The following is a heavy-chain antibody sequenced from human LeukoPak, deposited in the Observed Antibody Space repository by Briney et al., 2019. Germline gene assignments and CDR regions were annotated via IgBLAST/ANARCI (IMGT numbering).Heavy chain of an antibody. CDR2: INTDGSST. D-gene: IGHD3-3*01. CDR3: ARVRGQSTYDFWSGPPNWFDP. CDR1: GFTFSSYW. V-gene: IGHV3-74*01. Sequence: GGSLRLSCAASGFTFSSYWTHWVRQAPGKGLVWVSRINTDGSSTSYADSVKGRFTISRDNAKNTLYLQMNSLRAEDTAVYYCARVRGQSTYDFWSGPPNWFDPWGQGTLVTVSS. J-gene: IGHJ5*02.